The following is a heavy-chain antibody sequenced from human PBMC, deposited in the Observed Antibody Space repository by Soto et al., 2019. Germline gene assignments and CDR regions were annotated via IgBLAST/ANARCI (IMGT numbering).Heavy chain of an antibody. CDR3: ARHVYDSGYYSVKGLDV. D-gene: IGHD3-10*01. Sequence: TSETLSLTCTVSGGSIGSGEDYWGWIRQTPGKGLEWIGAISYTGTTYDNPSLKSRAIIFLDASKMQFSLRLSSLTAADTAVYYCARHVYDSGYYSVKGLDVWGQGTTVTVSS. J-gene: IGHJ6*02. CDR2: ISYTGTT. CDR1: GGSIGSGEDY. V-gene: IGHV4-39*01.